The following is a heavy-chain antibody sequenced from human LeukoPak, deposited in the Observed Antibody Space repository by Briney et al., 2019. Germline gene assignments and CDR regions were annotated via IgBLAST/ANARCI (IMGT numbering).Heavy chain of an antibody. CDR2: IIPIFGTA. D-gene: IGHD3-10*01. CDR1: GGTFSSYA. V-gene: IGHV1-69*06. Sequence: SVKVSCKASGGTFSSYAISWVRQAPGQGLEWMGGIIPIFGTANYAQRFQGRVTITADKSTSTAYMELSSLRSEDTAVYYCARAITMVRGVIHWFDPWGQGTLVTVSS. J-gene: IGHJ5*02. CDR3: ARAITMVRGVIHWFDP.